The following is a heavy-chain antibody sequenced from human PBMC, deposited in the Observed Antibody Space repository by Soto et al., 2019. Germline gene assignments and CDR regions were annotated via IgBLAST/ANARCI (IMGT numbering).Heavy chain of an antibody. V-gene: IGHV1-46*01. CDR1: GYRFSSNY. Sequence: ASVKVSCKASGYRFSSNYIHWVRQAPGQGLEGMGIINPSVGSTTYAQKVQGRVTMTRDTCTNTVYMELRSLRSEDSAGYYCAPEPTKFSTPLQTAYYGMDVWGPRTTV. D-gene: IGHD1-1*01. CDR3: APEPTKFSTPLQTAYYGMDV. CDR2: INPSVGST. J-gene: IGHJ6*02.